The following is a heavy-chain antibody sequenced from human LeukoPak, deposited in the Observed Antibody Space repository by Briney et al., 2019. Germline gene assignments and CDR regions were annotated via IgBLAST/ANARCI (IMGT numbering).Heavy chain of an antibody. D-gene: IGHD6-19*01. CDR2: ISGSGGST. CDR1: GFTFSSYA. Sequence: GGSLRLSCAASGFTFSSYAMSWVRQAPGKGLEWVSAISGSGGSTYYADSVKGRFTISRDNSKNTLYLQMNSLRAEDTAVYYCAKEGIAVAGNEGYFDYWGQGTLVTVSS. CDR3: AKEGIAVAGNEGYFDY. V-gene: IGHV3-23*01. J-gene: IGHJ4*02.